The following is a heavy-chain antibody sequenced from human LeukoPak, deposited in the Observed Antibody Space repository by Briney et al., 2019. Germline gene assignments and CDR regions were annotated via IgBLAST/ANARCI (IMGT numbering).Heavy chain of an antibody. D-gene: IGHD1-26*01. CDR3: ARRYAGSYADY. CDR2: INLDGSET. V-gene: IGHV3-7*01. Sequence: GGSLRLSYAASGFTFDSYWMTWVRQAPGKGLEWVANINLDGSETYYVDSVRGRFTISRDNAKNSLYLQMNTLRAEDTAIFYCARRYAGSYADYWGQGALVTVSS. CDR1: GFTFDSYW. J-gene: IGHJ4*02.